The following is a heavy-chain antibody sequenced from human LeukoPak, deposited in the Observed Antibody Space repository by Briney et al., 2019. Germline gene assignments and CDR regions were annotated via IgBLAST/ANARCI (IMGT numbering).Heavy chain of an antibody. CDR1: GYSISSGYY. CDR2: IHHSGST. J-gene: IGHJ4*02. CDR3: ARARMDGSGSFPYYFDY. Sequence: KPSETLSLTCIVSGYSISSGYYWGWIRQPPGKGLEWIGIIHHSGSTHYNPSLKSRVTISQDTSKNQFSLKLTSVTAADTAVHFCARARMDGSGSFPYYFDYWGQGPLVTVSS. D-gene: IGHD3-10*01. V-gene: IGHV4-38-2*02.